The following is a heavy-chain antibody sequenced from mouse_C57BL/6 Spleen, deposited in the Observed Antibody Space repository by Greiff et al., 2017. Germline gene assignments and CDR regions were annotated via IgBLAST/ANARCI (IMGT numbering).Heavy chain of an antibody. Sequence: QVTLKVCGPGILQSSQTLSLTCSFSGFSLSTSGMGVSWIRQPSGKGLEWLAHIYWDDDKRYNPSLKSRLTISKDTSRNQVFLKITSVDTADTATYYCARDYYGSAWFAYGGQGTLVTVSA. CDR3: ARDYYGSAWFAY. CDR2: IYWDDDK. V-gene: IGHV8-12*01. CDR1: GFSLSTSGMG. D-gene: IGHD1-1*01. J-gene: IGHJ3*01.